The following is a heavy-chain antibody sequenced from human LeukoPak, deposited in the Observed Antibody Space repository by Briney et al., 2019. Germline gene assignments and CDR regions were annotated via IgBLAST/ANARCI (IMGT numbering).Heavy chain of an antibody. Sequence: GGSLRLSCAASGFSFGNHGMHWDRQAPGKRLEWVAVIWDDGNNKRYANSVNGRFTISRDNSENTLYLQMNGLTAEDTAMYYCARDSYQDYYGRFDPWGQGTLVIVSS. CDR2: IWDDGNNK. CDR1: GFSFGNHG. V-gene: IGHV3-33*01. J-gene: IGHJ5*02. D-gene: IGHD3-10*01. CDR3: ARDSYQDYYGRFDP.